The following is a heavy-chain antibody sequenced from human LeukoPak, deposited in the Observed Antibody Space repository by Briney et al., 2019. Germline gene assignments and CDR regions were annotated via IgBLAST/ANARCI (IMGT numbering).Heavy chain of an antibody. V-gene: IGHV3-20*04. CDR3: AREGSYGKFDY. Sequence: GGSLRLSCAASGFTFDDHAMSWVRQAPGKGLEWVSGINWSGVSTGYADSVQGRFTISRDNAKNSVFLQMNSLRAEDTALYYCAREGSYGKFDYWGQGTLVTVSS. D-gene: IGHD5-18*01. CDR1: GFTFDDHA. CDR2: INWSGVST. J-gene: IGHJ4*02.